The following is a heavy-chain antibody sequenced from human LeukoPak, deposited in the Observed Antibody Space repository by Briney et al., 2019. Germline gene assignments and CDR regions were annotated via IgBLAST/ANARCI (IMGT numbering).Heavy chain of an antibody. Sequence: GGSLRLSCAASGFTFSSYEMNWVRQAPGKGLEWVSYISSSGSTIYYADSVKGRFTISRDNVKNSLYLQMNSLRAEDTAVYYCARVIGWDEPFDIWGQGTMVTVSS. CDR1: GFTFSSYE. J-gene: IGHJ3*02. D-gene: IGHD1-26*01. CDR3: ARVIGWDEPFDI. CDR2: ISSSGSTI. V-gene: IGHV3-48*03.